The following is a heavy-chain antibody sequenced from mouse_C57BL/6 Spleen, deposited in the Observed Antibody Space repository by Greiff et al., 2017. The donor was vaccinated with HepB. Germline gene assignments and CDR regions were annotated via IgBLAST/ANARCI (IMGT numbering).Heavy chain of an antibody. CDR2: IYPGSGNT. J-gene: IGHJ1*03. CDR3: ARRGEYYGNYGWYFDV. D-gene: IGHD2-1*01. CDR1: GYTFTDYY. Sequence: VQLQQSGPELVKPGASVKISCKASGYTFTDYYINWVKQRPGQGLEWIGWIYPGSGNTKYNEKFKGKATLTVDTSSSTAYMQLSSLTSEDSAVYFGARRGEYYGNYGWYFDVWGTGTTVTVSS. V-gene: IGHV1-84*01.